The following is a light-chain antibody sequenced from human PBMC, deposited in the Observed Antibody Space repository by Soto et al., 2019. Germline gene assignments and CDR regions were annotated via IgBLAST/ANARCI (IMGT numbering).Light chain of an antibody. Sequence: IVLTQSPGTLSLSPWERATLSCWASQSISSNYLAWYQQKPGQPPRLLISGSSIRATGIPKRFSGSASGTNFTLTISSLEPEDFAVFYCQQYGSSPFTFGPGTKVDIK. J-gene: IGKJ3*01. V-gene: IGKV3-20*01. CDR2: GSS. CDR3: QQYGSSPFT. CDR1: QSISSNY.